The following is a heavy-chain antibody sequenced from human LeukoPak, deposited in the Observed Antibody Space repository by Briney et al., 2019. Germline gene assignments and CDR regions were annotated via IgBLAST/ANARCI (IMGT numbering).Heavy chain of an antibody. D-gene: IGHD3-9*01. Sequence: SETLSLTCTVSGDSIGSYYWNWIRQPAGKGLEWIGRTSTSGSTSYNPSLESRVNMSLDTSKNQFFLRLNSVTAADTAVYYCARDPYYDALTGYLILAAFDIWGQGTMVTVSS. CDR1: GDSIGSYY. CDR2: TSTSGST. J-gene: IGHJ3*02. V-gene: IGHV4-4*07. CDR3: ARDPYYDALTGYLILAAFDI.